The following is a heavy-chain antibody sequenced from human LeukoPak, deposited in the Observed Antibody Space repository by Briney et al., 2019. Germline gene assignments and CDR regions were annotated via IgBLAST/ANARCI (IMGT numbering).Heavy chain of an antibody. J-gene: IGHJ4*02. CDR3: AGGEVDSGYDYYYFDY. CDR2: ISAYNGNT. CDR1: GYTFTSYG. V-gene: IGHV1-18*01. D-gene: IGHD5-12*01. Sequence: ASVNVSFKASGYTFTSYGISWVRQAPGQGLEWMGWISAYNGNTNYAQKLQGRVTMTTDTSTSTAYMELRSLRSDDTAVYYCAGGEVDSGYDYYYFDYWGQGTLVTVSS.